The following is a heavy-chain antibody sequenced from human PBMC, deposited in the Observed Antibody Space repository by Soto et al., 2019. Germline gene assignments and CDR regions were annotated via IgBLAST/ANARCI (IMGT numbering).Heavy chain of an antibody. CDR2: INPNSGGT. CDR1: GYTFTGYY. D-gene: IGHD6-19*01. V-gene: IGHV1-2*02. Sequence: ASVKVSCKASGYTFTGYYMHWVRQAPGQGLGWMGWINPNSGGTNYAQKFQGRVTMTRDTSISTAYMELSRLRSDDTAVYYCARNIAVAGPYYYYGMDVWGQGTTVTVSS. J-gene: IGHJ6*02. CDR3: ARNIAVAGPYYYYGMDV.